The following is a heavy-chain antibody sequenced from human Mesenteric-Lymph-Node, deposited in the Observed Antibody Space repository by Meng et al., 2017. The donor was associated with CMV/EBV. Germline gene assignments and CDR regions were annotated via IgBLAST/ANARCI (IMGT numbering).Heavy chain of an antibody. CDR3: ASEERGYFDY. CDR1: GFTFSNYV. Sequence: GESLKISCAASGFTFSNYVMTWVRQAPGKGLEWVSAISGSGGSTYYADFVKGRFTISRDNSKNTLYLQMNSLRAEDTAVYYCASEERGYFDYWGQGTLVTVSS. D-gene: IGHD5-24*01. J-gene: IGHJ4*02. V-gene: IGHV3-23*01. CDR2: ISGSGGST.